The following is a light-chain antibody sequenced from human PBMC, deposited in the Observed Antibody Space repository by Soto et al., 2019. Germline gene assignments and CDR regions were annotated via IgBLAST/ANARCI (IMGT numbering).Light chain of an antibody. V-gene: IGLV2-14*03. CDR3: SSYTVSSTL. J-gene: IGLJ2*01. CDR1: SGDVGGYDY. CDR2: DVT. Sequence: QSVLTQPASVSGSPGQSIIISCNGSSGDVGGYDYVSWYQQLPGKAPKLMIYDVTNRPSGVSNRFSGSKSDNTASLTISGLQAEDEADYYCSSYTVSSTLFGGGTQLTVL.